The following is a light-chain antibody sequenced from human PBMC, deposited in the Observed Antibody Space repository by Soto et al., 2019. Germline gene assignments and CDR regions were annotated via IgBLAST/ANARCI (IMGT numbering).Light chain of an antibody. J-gene: IGLJ2*01. CDR2: EVS. CDR1: SSDVGGYNY. Sequence: QSVLTQPPSASGSPGQSVTISCTGTSSDVGGYNYVSWYQQHPGKAPKLMIYEVSKRPSGVPDRFSGSKSGNPASLTVSGLQAEDEADYYCSSYAGRVFGGGTKLTVL. V-gene: IGLV2-8*01. CDR3: SSYAGRV.